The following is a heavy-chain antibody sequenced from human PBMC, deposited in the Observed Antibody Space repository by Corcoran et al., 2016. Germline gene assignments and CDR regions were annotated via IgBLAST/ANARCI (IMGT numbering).Heavy chain of an antibody. Sequence: QVQLVQSGAEVKKPGSSVKVSCKASGGTFSSYAISWVRQAPGQGLEWMGGIIPIFGTANYAQKFQGRVTITADESTSTAYMELSSLRSEDTAGYYCARGELRAAMVRRHYGMDVWGQGTTVTVSS. CDR1: GGTFSSYA. CDR2: IIPIFGTA. D-gene: IGHD5-18*01. J-gene: IGHJ6*02. CDR3: ARGELRAAMVRRHYGMDV. V-gene: IGHV1-69*01.